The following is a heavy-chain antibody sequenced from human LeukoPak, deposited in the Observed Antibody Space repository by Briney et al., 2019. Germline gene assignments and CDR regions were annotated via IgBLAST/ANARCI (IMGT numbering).Heavy chain of an antibody. CDR2: IRYDGSNK. J-gene: IGHJ4*02. D-gene: IGHD4-17*01. CDR3: ANSGGDYGEYYFDY. CDR1: GFTFSSYG. Sequence: GGSQRLSCAASGFTFSSYGMHWVRQAPGKGLEWVAFIRYDGSNKYYADSVKGRFTISRDNSKNTLYLQMNSLRAEDTAVYYCANSGGDYGEYYFDYWGQRTLVTVSS. V-gene: IGHV3-30*02.